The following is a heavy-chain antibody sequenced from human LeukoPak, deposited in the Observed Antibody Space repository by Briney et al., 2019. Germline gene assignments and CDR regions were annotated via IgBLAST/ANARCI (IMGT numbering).Heavy chain of an antibody. CDR1: GGSISSYY. V-gene: IGHV4-59*01. CDR2: IYYSGST. J-gene: IGHJ3*02. Sequence: SETLSLTCTVSGGSISSYYWNWIRQPPGKGLDWIGYIYYSGSTNYNPSLKSRVTISVDTSKNQFSLKLNSVTAADTAVYYCARMVEMATITRPDAFDIWGQGTMVTVSS. CDR3: ARMVEMATITRPDAFDI. D-gene: IGHD5-24*01.